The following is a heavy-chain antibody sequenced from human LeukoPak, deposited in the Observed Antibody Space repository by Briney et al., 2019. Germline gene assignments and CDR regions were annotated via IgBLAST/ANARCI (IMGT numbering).Heavy chain of an antibody. Sequence: PSETLSLTCAVYGGSFSGYYWSWIRQPPGKGLEWIGEINHSGSTNYNPSLKSRVTISVDTSKNQFSLRLSSVTAADTAVYYCARTPIYYFDNSGYYNWGQGTLVTVSS. CDR3: ARTPIYYFDNSGYYN. CDR1: GGSFSGYY. CDR2: INHSGST. V-gene: IGHV4-34*01. D-gene: IGHD3-22*01. J-gene: IGHJ4*02.